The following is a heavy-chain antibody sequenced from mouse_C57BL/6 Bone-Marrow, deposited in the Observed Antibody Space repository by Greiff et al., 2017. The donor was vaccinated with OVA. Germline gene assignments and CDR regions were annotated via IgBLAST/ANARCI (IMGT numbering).Heavy chain of an antibody. CDR1: GFNIKDDY. CDR3: TTGYYGSSPAWFAY. D-gene: IGHD1-1*01. CDR2: IDPENGDT. J-gene: IGHJ3*01. Sequence: EVQLQQSGAELVRPGASVKLSCTASGFNIKDDYMHWVKRRPEQGLEWIGWIDPENGDTEYASKFQGKSTITADTSSNTAYLQLSSLTSEDTAVYYCTTGYYGSSPAWFAYWGQGTLVTVSA. V-gene: IGHV14-4*01.